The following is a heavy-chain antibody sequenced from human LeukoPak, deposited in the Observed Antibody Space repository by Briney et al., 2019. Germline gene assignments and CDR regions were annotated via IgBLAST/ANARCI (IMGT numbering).Heavy chain of an antibody. CDR2: IWYDGSNK. J-gene: IGHJ3*02. V-gene: IGHV3-33*01. D-gene: IGHD1-26*01. CDR3: ARDRGGSYGRDAFDI. Sequence: GRSLRLSCAASGFTFSSYGMHWVRQAPGKGLEWVAVIWYDGSNKYYADSVKGRFTISRDNSKNTLYLQMNSLRAEDTAVYYCARDRGGSYGRDAFDIWGQGTMVTVSS. CDR1: GFTFSSYG.